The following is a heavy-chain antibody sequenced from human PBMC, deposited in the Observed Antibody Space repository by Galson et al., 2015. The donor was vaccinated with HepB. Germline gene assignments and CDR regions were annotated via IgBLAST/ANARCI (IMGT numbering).Heavy chain of an antibody. V-gene: IGHV3-53*01. J-gene: IGHJ6*02. D-gene: IGHD2-2*02. CDR1: GFAVSNLY. CDR3: AGDTHTSIRMDL. CDR2: IYSSGNT. Sequence: SLRLSCAASGFAVSNLYMSWVRQAPGKGLEWVSIIYSSGNTYYSDSVKGRFTISRDNSKNTLYLQMNSLRVEDTAVYYCAGDTHTSIRMDLWGQGTTVTVSS.